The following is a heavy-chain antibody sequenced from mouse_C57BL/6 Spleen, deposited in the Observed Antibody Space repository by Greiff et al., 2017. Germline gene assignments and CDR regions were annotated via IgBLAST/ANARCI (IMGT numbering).Heavy chain of an antibody. CDR1: GFTFSDYG. CDR3: ARPPYYYGSSPYYYAMDY. Sequence: EVKLVESGGGLVKPGGSLKLSCAASGFTFSDYGMHWVRQAPEKGLEWVAYISSGSSTIYYADTVKGRFTISRDNAKNTLFLQMTSLRSEDTAMYYCARPPYYYGSSPYYYAMDYWGQGTSVTVSS. CDR2: ISSGSSTI. D-gene: IGHD1-1*01. J-gene: IGHJ4*01. V-gene: IGHV5-17*01.